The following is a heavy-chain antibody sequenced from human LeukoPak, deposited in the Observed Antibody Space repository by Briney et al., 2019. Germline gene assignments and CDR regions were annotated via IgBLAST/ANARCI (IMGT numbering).Heavy chain of an antibody. J-gene: IGHJ5*02. CDR2: ISGSGGST. Sequence: GGSLRLSCAASEFTVSSNYMSWVRQAPGKGLEWVSAISGSGGSTYYADSVKGRFTISRDNSKNTLYLQMNSLRAEDTAVYYCAKAGGLRFLEWYNWFDPWGQGTLVTVSS. CDR1: EFTVSSNY. V-gene: IGHV3-23*01. CDR3: AKAGGLRFLEWYNWFDP. D-gene: IGHD3-3*01.